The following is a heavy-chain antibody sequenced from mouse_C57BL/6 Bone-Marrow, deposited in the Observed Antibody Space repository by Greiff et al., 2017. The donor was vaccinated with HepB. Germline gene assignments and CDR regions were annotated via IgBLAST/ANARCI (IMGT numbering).Heavy chain of an antibody. J-gene: IGHJ3*01. CDR2: IDPENGDT. D-gene: IGHD1-1*01. CDR3: TTDYGSRAWFAY. CDR1: GFNIKDDY. V-gene: IGHV14-4*01. Sequence: EVQLQQSGAELVRPGASVKLSCTASGFNIKDDYMHWVKQRPEQGLEWIGWIDPENGDTEYASKFQGKATITADTSSNTAYLQLSSLTSEDTAVYYCTTDYGSRAWFAYWGPGTLVTVSA.